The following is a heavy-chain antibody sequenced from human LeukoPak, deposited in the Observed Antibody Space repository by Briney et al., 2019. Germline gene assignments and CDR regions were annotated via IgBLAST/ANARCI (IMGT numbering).Heavy chain of an antibody. V-gene: IGHV3-21*01. CDR1: GFTFSSYS. D-gene: IGHD2/OR15-2a*01. CDR2: ISSSSRYI. Sequence: GGSLRLSCAASGFTFSSYSMNWVRQAPGKGLEWVSSISSSSRYIYYADSVKGRFTISRDNAKNSLYLQMNSLRAEDTAVYYCASLYGYYYYYGMDVWGQGTTVTVSS. J-gene: IGHJ6*02. CDR3: ASLYGYYYYYGMDV.